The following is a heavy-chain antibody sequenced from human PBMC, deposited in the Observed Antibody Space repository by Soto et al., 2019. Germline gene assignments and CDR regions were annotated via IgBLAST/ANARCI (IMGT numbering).Heavy chain of an antibody. CDR1: SGPTRSHN. CDR3: VRQGIDYLHGLVDV. CDR2: VYYTGGA. Sequence: QVQVQQSGPRLVKPSETLSLTCTVSSGPTRSHNWGWIRQSPGRGLEWIGYVYYTGGASYNPSLHSRVTISADTSTNHISLTLSSVTAADTAIYYCVRQGIDYLHGLVDVWGQGTAVSVSS. V-gene: IGHV4-59*08. D-gene: IGHD1-26*01. J-gene: IGHJ6*02.